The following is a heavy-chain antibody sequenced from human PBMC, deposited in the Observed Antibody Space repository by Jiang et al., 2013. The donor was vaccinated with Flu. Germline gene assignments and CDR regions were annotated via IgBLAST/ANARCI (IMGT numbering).Heavy chain of an antibody. CDR1: GFTVSSNY. D-gene: IGHD3-10*01. V-gene: IGHV3-53*01. CDR3: ARVDGSTGYYYHYGMDV. Sequence: QLVESGGGLIQAWGSLRLSCVASGFTVSSNYMTWVRQAPGKGLEWVSLIYSGDNTDYADSVKGRFTISRDNSKNTLYLQMNSLRAEDAAVYYCARVDGSTGYYYHYGMDVWGQGTTVTVSS. CDR2: IYSGDNT. J-gene: IGHJ6*02.